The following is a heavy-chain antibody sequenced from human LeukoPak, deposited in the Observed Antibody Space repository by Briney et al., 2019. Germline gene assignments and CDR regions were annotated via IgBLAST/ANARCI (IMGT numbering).Heavy chain of an antibody. V-gene: IGHV3-7*03. CDR3: AKEIRPNDY. CDR2: IKQDGSEK. D-gene: IGHD4-17*01. CDR1: GLTFSNYW. Sequence: GGSLRLSCAVSGLTFSNYWMSWIRQAPGKGLEWVANIKQDGSEKYYVDSVKGRFIISRDNAKNSLYLQMNSLRAEDTAVYYCAKEIRPNDYWGQGTLVTVSS. J-gene: IGHJ4*02.